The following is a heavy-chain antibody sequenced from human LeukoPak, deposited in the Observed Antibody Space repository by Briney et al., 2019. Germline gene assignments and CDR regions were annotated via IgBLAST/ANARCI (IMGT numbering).Heavy chain of an antibody. Sequence: GGSLRLSCAASGFTLSTYWMHWVRQAPGKGLGWVSRINSEGSSTTYADSVKGRFTISRDNAKNILYLQMNSLRAEDTAVYHCARSQVLLWFGEQSTSPDYWGQGTLVTVSS. CDR1: GFTLSTYW. CDR3: ARSQVLLWFGEQSTSPDY. V-gene: IGHV3-74*01. D-gene: IGHD3-10*01. CDR2: INSEGSST. J-gene: IGHJ4*02.